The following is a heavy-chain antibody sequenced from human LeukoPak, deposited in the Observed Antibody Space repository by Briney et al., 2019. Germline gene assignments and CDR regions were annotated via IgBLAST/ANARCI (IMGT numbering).Heavy chain of an antibody. Sequence: PSETLSLTCTVSGYSIRIGYYWGWIRQPPGKGLKWIRSIYHSGSTYYNPSLQSRVTMSVDTSKNQFSLKLSSVTAADTAVYYCARDEMEHHGSYYDFWGQGILVSVSS. D-gene: IGHD1/OR15-1a*01. V-gene: IGHV4-38-2*02. CDR3: ARDEMEHHGSYYDF. CDR2: IYHSGST. J-gene: IGHJ4*02. CDR1: GYSIRIGYY.